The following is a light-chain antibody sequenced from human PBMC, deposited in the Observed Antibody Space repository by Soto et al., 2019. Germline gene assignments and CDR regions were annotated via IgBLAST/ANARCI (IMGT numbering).Light chain of an antibody. CDR2: DAS. CDR1: QSVDAY. Sequence: EIVLTQSPATLSMSPGDRATLSCRASQSVDAYLAWYQQRPGQAPRLLIFDASNRATGIPTRFSGSGSGTDFTLTISSLEPEDFAVYYCQQRSTWSPTFGQGTKVEIK. CDR3: QQRSTWSPT. J-gene: IGKJ1*01. V-gene: IGKV3-11*01.